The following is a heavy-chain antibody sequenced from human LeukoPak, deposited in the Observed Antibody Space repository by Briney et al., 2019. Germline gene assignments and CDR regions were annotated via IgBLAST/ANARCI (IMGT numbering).Heavy chain of an antibody. D-gene: IGHD6-19*01. V-gene: IGHV1-69*05. CDR3: ARSRIAVAPFDY. CDR1: GGTFSSYA. J-gene: IGHJ4*02. CDR2: IIPIVGTA. Sequence: SVKVSCKASGGTFSSYAISWVRQSPGQWHEWMRGIIPIVGTANHAQKFQGRVTITTDESTSTAYMELSSLRSEDTAVYYCARSRIAVAPFDYWGQGSLVNVSS.